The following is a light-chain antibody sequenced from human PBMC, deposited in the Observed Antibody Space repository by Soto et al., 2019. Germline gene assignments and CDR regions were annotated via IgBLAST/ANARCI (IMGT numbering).Light chain of an antibody. CDR1: QNLLSGSNNKNF. CDR2: WAS. J-gene: IGKJ4*01. V-gene: IGKV4-1*01. Sequence: DIVMTQFPDSLAVSLGERATINCKSSQNLLSGSNNKNFLAWFQQKPGQPPKLLMYWASNRQSGVPDRFSGSGSGTDFTLNISGLQPEDVAVYYCQQYYGSPLTFGGGTKVELK. CDR3: QQYYGSPLT.